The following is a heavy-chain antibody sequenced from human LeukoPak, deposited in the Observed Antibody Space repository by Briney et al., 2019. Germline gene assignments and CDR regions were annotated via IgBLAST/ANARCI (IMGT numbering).Heavy chain of an antibody. J-gene: IGHJ3*02. Sequence: PGGSLRLSCAASGFTFSSYAMHWVRQAPGKGLEWVAVISYDGSNKYYADSVKGRFTISRDNSKNTLYLQMNSLRAEDTAVYYCAKDLDPVEGTDITMIVGNAFDIWGQGTMVTVSS. CDR3: AKDLDPVEGTDITMIVGNAFDI. CDR1: GFTFSSYA. V-gene: IGHV3-30*04. D-gene: IGHD3-22*01. CDR2: ISYDGSNK.